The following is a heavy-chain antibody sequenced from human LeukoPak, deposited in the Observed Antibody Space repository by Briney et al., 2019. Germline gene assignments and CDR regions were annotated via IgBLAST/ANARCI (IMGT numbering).Heavy chain of an antibody. CDR1: GYSFTSYW. CDR2: IYPGDSDT. D-gene: IGHD6-13*01. V-gene: IGHV5-51*01. J-gene: IGHJ4*02. CDR3: ARQYSSSWFQKNYYFDY. Sequence: GESLKISCKGSGYSFTSYWIGWVRQMPGKGREWMGIIYPGDSDTSYSPSFQGQVTISADKSISTAYLQWSSLKASDTAMYYCARQYSSSWFQKNYYFDYWGQGTLVTVSS.